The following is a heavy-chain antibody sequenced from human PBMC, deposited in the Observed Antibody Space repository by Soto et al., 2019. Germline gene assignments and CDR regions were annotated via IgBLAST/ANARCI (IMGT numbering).Heavy chain of an antibody. CDR3: AREGPFESSVGATTNWFDP. Sequence: GGSLRLSCAASGFTFSSYAMHWVRQAPGKGLEWVAVISYDGSNKYYADSVKGRFTISRDNSKNTLYLQMNSLRAEDTAVYYCAREGPFESSVGATTNWFDPWGQGTLVTVSS. CDR1: GFTFSSYA. J-gene: IGHJ5*02. CDR2: ISYDGSNK. V-gene: IGHV3-30-3*01. D-gene: IGHD1-26*01.